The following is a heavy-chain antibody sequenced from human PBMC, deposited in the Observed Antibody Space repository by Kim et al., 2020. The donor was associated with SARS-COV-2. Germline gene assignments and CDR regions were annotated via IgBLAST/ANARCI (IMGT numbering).Heavy chain of an antibody. J-gene: IGHJ5*02. CDR3: ARLAAAYSGDWFDP. Sequence: AQGFTGRFVFSLDTSVSTAYLQISSLKAEDTAVYYCARLAAAYSGDWFDPWGQGTLVTVSS. V-gene: IGHV7-4-1*02. D-gene: IGHD6-13*01.